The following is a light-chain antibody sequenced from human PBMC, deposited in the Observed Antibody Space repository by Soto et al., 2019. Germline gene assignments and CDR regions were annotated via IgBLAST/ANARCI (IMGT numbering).Light chain of an antibody. V-gene: IGKV1-39*01. J-gene: IGKJ5*01. Sequence: DRVTITCRASHDISRYLNWYQQKPGKAPKLLIYAASSLHSGVPSRFSGCGSLTDFTLTISRLQPDDFATYSFQQTFSIPPITFGQGTRLEI. CDR1: HDISRY. CDR3: QQTFSIPPIT. CDR2: AAS.